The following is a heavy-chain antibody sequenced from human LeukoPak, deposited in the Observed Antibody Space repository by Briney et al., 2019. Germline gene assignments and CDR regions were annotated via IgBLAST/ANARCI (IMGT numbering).Heavy chain of an antibody. J-gene: IGHJ4*02. CDR1: GGIFSSYA. Sequence: SVKVSCKASGGIFSSYAISWVRQAPGQGLEWMGRIIPILGIANYAQKFQGRVTITADKSTSTAYMDLSSLRSEDAAVYYCARDLPPYYFDYWGQGTLVTVSS. CDR2: IIPILGIA. V-gene: IGHV1-69*04. CDR3: ARDLPPYYFDY.